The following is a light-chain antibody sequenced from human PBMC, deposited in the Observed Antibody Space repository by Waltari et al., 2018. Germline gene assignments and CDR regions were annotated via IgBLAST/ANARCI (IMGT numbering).Light chain of an antibody. CDR3: QQRSDWPPH. CDR1: QSVSSY. V-gene: IGKV3-11*01. CDR2: DAS. J-gene: IGKJ5*01. Sequence: EIVLTQSPATLSLSPGERATLSCRDSQSVSSYLGWYQQTPGQAPRLLIYDASNRATGIPARFSGSGSGTDFTLTISSLEPEDFAVYYCQQRSDWPPHFGQGTRLEMK.